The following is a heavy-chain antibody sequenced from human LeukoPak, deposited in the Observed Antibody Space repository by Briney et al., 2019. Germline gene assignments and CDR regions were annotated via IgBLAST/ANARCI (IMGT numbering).Heavy chain of an antibody. CDR3: ARVGGYSYGPRIYCLDY. Sequence: KPSETLSLTCTVSGGSVRRGNYYWTWIRQPAGGGLEWIGRIYTSGTTDYNPSLRTRVTISVDASRNQFSLNLSSVTAADTAVYYCARVGGYSYGPRIYCLDYWGQGTLVTVSS. V-gene: IGHV4-61*02. CDR1: GGSVRRGNYY. D-gene: IGHD5-18*01. J-gene: IGHJ4*02. CDR2: IYTSGTT.